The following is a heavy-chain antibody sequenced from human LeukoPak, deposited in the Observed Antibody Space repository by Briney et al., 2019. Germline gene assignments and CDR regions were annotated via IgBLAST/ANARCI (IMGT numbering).Heavy chain of an antibody. D-gene: IGHD2-2*02. J-gene: IGHJ3*02. CDR3: ARDRGGYCSSTSCYTGGAFDI. Sequence: SETLSLTCTVSGGSISSSSYYWSWIRQPPGKGLEWIGYIYYSGSTYYSPSLKSRVTISVDTSKNQFSLKLSSVTAADTAVYYCARDRGGYCSSTSCYTGGAFDIWGQGTMVTVSS. CDR2: IYYSGST. V-gene: IGHV4-30-4*08. CDR1: GGSISSSSYY.